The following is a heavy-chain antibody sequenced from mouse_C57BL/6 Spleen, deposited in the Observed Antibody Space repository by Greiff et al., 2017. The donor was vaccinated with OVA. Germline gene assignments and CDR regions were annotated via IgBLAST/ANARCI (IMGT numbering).Heavy chain of an antibody. CDR2: ISNGGGST. J-gene: IGHJ1*03. CDR1: GFTFSDYY. Sequence: EVQVVESGGGLVQPGGSLKLSCAASGFTFSDYYMYWVRQTPEKRLEWVAYISNGGGSTYYPDTVKGRFTISRDNAKNTLYLQMSRLKSEDTAMYYCARQWDDWYFDVWGTGTTVTVSS. D-gene: IGHD4-1*01. CDR3: ARQWDDWYFDV. V-gene: IGHV5-12*01.